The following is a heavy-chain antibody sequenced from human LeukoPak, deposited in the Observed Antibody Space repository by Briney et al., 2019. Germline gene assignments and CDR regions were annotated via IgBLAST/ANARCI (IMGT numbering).Heavy chain of an antibody. V-gene: IGHV3-30-3*01. Sequence: GGSLRLSCAASGFTFSNYAMHWVRQGLVKGLESMAVVSHDGIQTYYADSVKGRFTISRDNSKSTLFLQMNSLKTEDTAVYYCASDSSSSSYYWGQGTLVTVSS. CDR3: ASDSSSSSYY. CDR2: VSHDGIQT. J-gene: IGHJ4*02. D-gene: IGHD6-6*01. CDR1: GFTFSNYA.